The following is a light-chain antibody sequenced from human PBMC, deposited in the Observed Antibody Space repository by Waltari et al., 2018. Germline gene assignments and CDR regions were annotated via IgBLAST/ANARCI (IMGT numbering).Light chain of an antibody. CDR1: QSVSSY. V-gene: IGKV3-11*01. CDR3: QQRSNWQIT. J-gene: IGKJ5*01. CDR2: DAS. Sequence: EIVLTQSPATMSLSPGERATLSCRASQSVSSYLAWYQHQPGEAPRLLIYDASNRATGIPARFSGSGSGTDFTLTISSLEPEDFAVYYCQQRSNWQITFGQGTRLEIK.